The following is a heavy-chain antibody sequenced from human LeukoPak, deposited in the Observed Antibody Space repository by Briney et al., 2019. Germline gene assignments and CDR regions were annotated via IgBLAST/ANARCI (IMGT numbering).Heavy chain of an antibody. D-gene: IGHD4-23*01. V-gene: IGHV1-8*02. Sequence: ASVKVSCKASGYTFTSYGISWVRQAPGQGLEWMGWMNPNSGNTGYAQKFQGRVTMTRNTSISTAYMELSSLRSEDTAVYYCARAGSMVVKGPGYWGQGTLVTVSS. CDR3: ARAGSMVVKGPGY. CDR1: GYTFTSYG. CDR2: MNPNSGNT. J-gene: IGHJ4*02.